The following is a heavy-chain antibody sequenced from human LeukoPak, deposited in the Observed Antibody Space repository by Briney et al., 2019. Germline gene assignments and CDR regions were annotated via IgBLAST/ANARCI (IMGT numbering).Heavy chain of an antibody. J-gene: IGHJ4*02. CDR1: GGSISSYY. V-gene: IGHV4-59*12. D-gene: IGHD3-3*01. Sequence: SETLSLTCTVSGGSISSYYWSWIRQPPGKGLEWIGYIYYSGSTNYNPSLKSRVTISVDTSKNQFSLKLSSVTAADTAVYYCARGRGNYDFWSGYYTHSYFDYWGQGTLVTVSS. CDR3: ARGRGNYDFWSGYYTHSYFDY. CDR2: IYYSGST.